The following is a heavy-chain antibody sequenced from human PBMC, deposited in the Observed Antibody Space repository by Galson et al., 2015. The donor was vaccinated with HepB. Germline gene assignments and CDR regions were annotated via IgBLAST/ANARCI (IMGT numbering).Heavy chain of an antibody. CDR3: TTDVYYSTYWSWLDP. CDR1: GFPCNNAW. D-gene: IGHD2-8*02. J-gene: IGHJ5*02. Sequence: SLRLSCAASGFPCNNAWMTWVRQAPGMGLEWVGRTKSKTDGEPTDYAAPVKGRFTISRDDSKNRLYLQMNSLKPEDTAVYYCTTDVYYSTYWSWLDPWGQGTLVTVSS. V-gene: IGHV3-15*01. CDR2: TKSKTDGEPT.